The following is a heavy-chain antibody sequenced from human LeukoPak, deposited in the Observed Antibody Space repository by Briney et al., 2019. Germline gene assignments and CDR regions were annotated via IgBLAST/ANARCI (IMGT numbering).Heavy chain of an antibody. V-gene: IGHV1-69*01. D-gene: IGHD2-15*01. J-gene: IGHJ3*02. CDR1: GGTFSSYA. Sequence: SVKVSCKSSGGTFSSYAISWVRQAAGQGVEWMGGIIPIFGTANYAQKFQGRVTITADESTSTAYMELSSLRSEDTAVYYCARGPRYCSGGSCYSVAFDIWGQGTMVTVSS. CDR2: IIPIFGTA. CDR3: ARGPRYCSGGSCYSVAFDI.